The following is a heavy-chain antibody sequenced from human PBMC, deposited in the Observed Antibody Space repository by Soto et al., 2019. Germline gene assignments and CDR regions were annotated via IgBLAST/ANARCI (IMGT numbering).Heavy chain of an antibody. CDR3: AKEKTSSTYDVLDV. CDR1: GFTFSDYG. CDR2: ITWGGSA. Sequence: EVQLLESGGGLIHPGGSLRLSCAGSGFTFSDYGMSWVRHAPGKGLEWVSGITWGGSAYYAESVRGRFIISRDSSKNTLYVQMNSLRAADTAIYYCAKEKTSSTYDVLDVWGKGTPVTLSS. V-gene: IGHV3-23*01. J-gene: IGHJ6*04.